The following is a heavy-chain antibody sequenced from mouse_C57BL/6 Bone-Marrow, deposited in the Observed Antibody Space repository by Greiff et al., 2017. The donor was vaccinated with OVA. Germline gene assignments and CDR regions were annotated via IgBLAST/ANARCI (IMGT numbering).Heavy chain of an antibody. D-gene: IGHD1-1*01. CDR2: IDPNSGGT. CDR3: ATTVVDYYAMDY. Sequence: QVQLQQPGAELVKPGASVKLSCTASGYTFTSYWMHWVKQRPGRGLEWIGRIDPNSGGTKYNEKFKSKATLTVDKPSRKDYMQLSSLTSEDSAVDDCATTVVDYYAMDYWGQGTSVTVSS. V-gene: IGHV1-72*01. J-gene: IGHJ4*01. CDR1: GYTFTSYW.